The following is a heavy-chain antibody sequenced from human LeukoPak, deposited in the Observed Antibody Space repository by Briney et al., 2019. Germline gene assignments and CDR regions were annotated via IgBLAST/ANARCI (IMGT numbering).Heavy chain of an antibody. CDR3: TKVGDYYDSRGYLED. D-gene: IGHD3-22*01. Sequence: PGRSLRLSCAASGFTFSNYAMHWVRQAPGKGLEWVAVTSYAGSNKDYADSVKGRFTISTDNSKNTLYLQMNSLRAEDTAVYYCTKVGDYYDSRGYLEDWGQGTLVTVSS. V-gene: IGHV3-30-3*01. CDR2: TSYAGSNK. J-gene: IGHJ4*02. CDR1: GFTFSNYA.